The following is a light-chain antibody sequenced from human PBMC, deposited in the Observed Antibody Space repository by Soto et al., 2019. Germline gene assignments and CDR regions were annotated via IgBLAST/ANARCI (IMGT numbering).Light chain of an antibody. CDR3: QQYGSSPFT. CDR1: QSVSSSY. CDR2: GAS. J-gene: IGKJ3*01. Sequence: LLTQSPGTLSLSPGERATLSCRASQSVSSSYLAWYQQKPGQAPRLLIYGASSRATGIPDRFSGSGSGTDFTLTISRLEPEDFAVYYCQQYGSSPFTFGPGTKVDIK. V-gene: IGKV3-20*01.